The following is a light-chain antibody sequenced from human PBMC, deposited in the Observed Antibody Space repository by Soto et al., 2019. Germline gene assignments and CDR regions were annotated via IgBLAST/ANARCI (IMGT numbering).Light chain of an antibody. V-gene: IGKV3-11*01. J-gene: IGKJ1*01. CDR3: QERSNWWT. CDR2: DAY. CDR1: QIVSSY. Sequence: EIVLTQSPATLSLSPGERATLSCRASQIVSSYLAWYQQKPGQAPRLLIYDAYNRATGIPARFSGSGSGTDFTPTISGLEPEDFAVYYCQERSNWWTVGQGTKVEI.